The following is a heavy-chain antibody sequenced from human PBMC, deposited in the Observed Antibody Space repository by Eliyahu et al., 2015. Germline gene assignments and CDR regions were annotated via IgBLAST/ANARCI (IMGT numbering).Heavy chain of an antibody. J-gene: IGHJ6*03. CDR2: ISGISSTI. CDR3: ARVYGSGSYYYYYMDV. D-gene: IGHD3-10*01. CDR1: GFIFSXYA. Sequence: EVQLVESGGGLVQPGGSLRLSCAASGFIFSXYAVNWVRQAPGKGLEWVSYISGISSTIYYADSVKGRFTISRDNAKNSLYLQMNSLRDEDTAVYYCARVYGSGSYYYYYMDVWGKGTTVTVSS. V-gene: IGHV3-48*02.